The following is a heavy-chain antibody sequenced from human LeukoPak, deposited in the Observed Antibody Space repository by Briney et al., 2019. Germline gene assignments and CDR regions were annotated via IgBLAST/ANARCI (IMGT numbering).Heavy chain of an antibody. CDR3: ARGRPSSSWYGTHDY. CDR2: ISCSGSTL. Sequence: RGCLRLSCATSGFTFSDYYMSWIRQAPGKGLGWGSYISCSGSTLYYADSVKGRFSISRDKAKKSLYLQMNSLRAEDTAVYYCARGRPSSSWYGTHDYWGQGTLVTVSS. V-gene: IGHV3-11*01. CDR1: GFTFSDYY. J-gene: IGHJ4*02. D-gene: IGHD6-13*01.